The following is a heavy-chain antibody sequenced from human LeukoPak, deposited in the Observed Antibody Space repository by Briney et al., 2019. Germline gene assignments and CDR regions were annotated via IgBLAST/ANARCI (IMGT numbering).Heavy chain of an antibody. J-gene: IGHJ4*02. CDR2: ISTSSIYI. CDR3: AKGLLMITFGGVIAREYYFDY. Sequence: PGGSLRLSCAASGFTFSSYSMNWVRQAPGKGLEWVSSISTSSIYIYYADSVKGRFTISRDNAKKSLYLQMNSLRAEDTAVYYCAKGLLMITFGGVIAREYYFDYWGQGTLVTVSS. CDR1: GFTFSSYS. V-gene: IGHV3-21*01. D-gene: IGHD3-16*02.